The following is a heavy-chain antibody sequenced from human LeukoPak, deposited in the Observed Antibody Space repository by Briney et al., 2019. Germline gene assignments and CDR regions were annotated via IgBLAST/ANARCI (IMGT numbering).Heavy chain of an antibody. D-gene: IGHD5-18*01. CDR3: ARGLDTAMVFDY. V-gene: IGHV4-30-2*01. Sequence: SETLSLTCAVSGGSISSGGYSWSWIRQPPGTGLEWIGYIYHSGSTYYNPSLKSRVTISVDRSKNQFSLKLSSVTAADTAVYYCARGLDTAMVFDYWGQGTLVTVSS. CDR2: IYHSGST. CDR1: GGSISSGGYS. J-gene: IGHJ4*02.